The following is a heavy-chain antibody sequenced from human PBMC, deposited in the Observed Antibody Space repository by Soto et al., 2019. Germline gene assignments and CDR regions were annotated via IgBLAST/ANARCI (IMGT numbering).Heavy chain of an antibody. Sequence: QVQLVQSGTEVKTSGASVKVSCKAYGYSFTSYDINWLRQATGQGPEWMGWVNPNTGDTGLAQRFQARVTLSSDTSINTAYVEVSSLRPDDTAIYFCARAPRPAAIAVLDHWGQGTLVAVSS. CDR1: GYSFTSYD. J-gene: IGHJ4*02. V-gene: IGHV1-8*01. CDR3: ARAPRPAAIAVLDH. CDR2: VNPNTGDT. D-gene: IGHD6-19*01.